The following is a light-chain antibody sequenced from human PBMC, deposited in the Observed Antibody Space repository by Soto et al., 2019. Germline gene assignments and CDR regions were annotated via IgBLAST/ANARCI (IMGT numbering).Light chain of an antibody. V-gene: IGKV3-11*01. CDR2: DAS. J-gene: IGKJ2*01. CDR3: QHRSSWPRMYT. CDR1: QSISTY. Sequence: EIVLTQSPATLSLSPGERATLSCRAIQSISTYLSWYQPKPGQAPRLLIYDASNRAPGIPARISGRGSGTDFTLTISSLEPEDFAIYYCQHRSSWPRMYTFGQVTKVDI.